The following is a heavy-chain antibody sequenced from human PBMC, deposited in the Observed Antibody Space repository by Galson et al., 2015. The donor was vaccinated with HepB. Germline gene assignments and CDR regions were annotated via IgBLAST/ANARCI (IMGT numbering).Heavy chain of an antibody. D-gene: IGHD6-13*01. J-gene: IGHJ4*02. CDR1: GSTFSSYA. V-gene: IGHV3-23*01. Sequence: SLRLSCAASGSTFSSYAMSWVRQAPGKGLEWVSAISGSGGSTYYADSVKGRFTISRDNSKNTPYLQMNNLKAEDTAVYYCAKDRGSLIAAAGEIDYWGQGTLVTVSP. CDR2: ISGSGGST. CDR3: AKDRGSLIAAAGEIDY.